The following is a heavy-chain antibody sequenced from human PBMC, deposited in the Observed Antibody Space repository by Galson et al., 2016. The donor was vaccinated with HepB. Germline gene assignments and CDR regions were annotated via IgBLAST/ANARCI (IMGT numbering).Heavy chain of an antibody. V-gene: IGHV3-23*01. CDR1: GFTFNSYA. J-gene: IGHJ4*02. Sequence: SLRLSCAATGFTFNSYAMSWVRQAPGKGLEWVSSISGTGHSTYYPDSVKGRCTISRDNYKDPFYLQMNILRAEDKAIYYCAKNGGGVSDWFFCFDSWGQGTVVTVSS. CDR3: AKNGGGVSDWFFCFDS. CDR2: ISGTGHST. D-gene: IGHD3-9*01.